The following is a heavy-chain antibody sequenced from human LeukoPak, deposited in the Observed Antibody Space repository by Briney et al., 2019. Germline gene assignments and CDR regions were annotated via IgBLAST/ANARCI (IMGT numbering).Heavy chain of an antibody. V-gene: IGHV4-34*01. CDR1: GGSFSGYY. CDR2: INHSGST. D-gene: IGHD1-1*01. Sequence: SETLSLTCAVYGGSFSGYYWSWIRQPPGKGLEWIGEINHSGSTNYNPSLKSRVTISVDTSKNQFSLKLGSVTAADTAVYYCASSYKWSTLDYWGQGTLVTVSS. CDR3: ASSYKWSTLDY. J-gene: IGHJ4*02.